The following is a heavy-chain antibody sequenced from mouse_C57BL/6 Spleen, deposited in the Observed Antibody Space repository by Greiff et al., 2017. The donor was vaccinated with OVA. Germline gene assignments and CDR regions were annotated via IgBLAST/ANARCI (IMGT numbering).Heavy chain of an antibody. J-gene: IGHJ2*01. Sequence: EVQLKESGAELVRPGASVKLSCTASGFNIKDDYMHWVKQRPEQGLEWIGWIDPENGDTEYASKFQGKATITADTSSNTAYLQLSSLTSEDTAVYYCTTSYSDYWGQGTTLTVSS. CDR1: GFNIKDDY. V-gene: IGHV14-4*01. CDR2: IDPENGDT. CDR3: TTSYSDY.